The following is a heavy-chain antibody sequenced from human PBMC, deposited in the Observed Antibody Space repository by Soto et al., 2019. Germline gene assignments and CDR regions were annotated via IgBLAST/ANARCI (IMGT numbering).Heavy chain of an antibody. CDR1: GGSISSGGYY. D-gene: IGHD5-18*01. CDR3: ARGSGYSYGRYYFDY. V-gene: IGHV4-31*03. Sequence: SETLSLTCTVSGGSISSGGYYWSWIRQHPGKGLEWIGYIYYSGSTYYNPSLKSRVTISVDTSKNQFSLKLSSVTAADTAVYYRARGSGYSYGRYYFDYWGQGTLVTVSS. J-gene: IGHJ4*02. CDR2: IYYSGST.